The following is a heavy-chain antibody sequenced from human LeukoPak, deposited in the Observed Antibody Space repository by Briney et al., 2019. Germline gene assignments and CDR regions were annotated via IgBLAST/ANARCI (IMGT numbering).Heavy chain of an antibody. CDR2: ISWNSGSI. V-gene: IGHV3-9*01. D-gene: IGHD6-19*01. CDR1: GFTFDDYA. J-gene: IGHJ4*02. CDR3: AKDKAAVAGTSFDY. Sequence: GGSLRLSCAASGFTFDDYAMHWVRQAPGKGLEWVSGISWNSGSIGYADSVKGRFTISRANAKNSLYLQMNSLRAEDTALYYCAKDKAAVAGTSFDYWGQGTLVTVSS.